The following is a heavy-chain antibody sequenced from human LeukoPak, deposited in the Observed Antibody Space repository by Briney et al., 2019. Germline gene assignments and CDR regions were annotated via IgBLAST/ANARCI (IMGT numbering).Heavy chain of an antibody. V-gene: IGHV3-11*04. CDR1: GFTFSDYY. J-gene: IGHJ4*02. CDR2: ISSSGSTI. D-gene: IGHD5-12*01. Sequence: GGSLRLSCAASGFTFSDYYMSWIRQAPGKGLEWVSYISSSGSTIYYADSVKGRFTISRDNAKNSLYLQMNSLRAEDTAVYYCASAGLRNRYYFDYWGQGTLVTVSS. CDR3: ASAGLRNRYYFDY.